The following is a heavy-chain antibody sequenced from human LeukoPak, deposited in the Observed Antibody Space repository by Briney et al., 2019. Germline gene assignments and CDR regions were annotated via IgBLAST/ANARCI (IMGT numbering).Heavy chain of an antibody. CDR2: ISANGGST. CDR3: ARVVGGGLDY. J-gene: IGHJ4*02. V-gene: IGHV3-23*01. D-gene: IGHD3-10*01. Sequence: GGSLRLSCAASGFTFSSYGMSWVRQAPGKGLEWVSGISANGGSTYYADSVKGRFTISRDNSKNTLYLQMNSLRAEDTAVYYCARVVGGGLDYWGQGTLVTVSS. CDR1: GFTFSSYG.